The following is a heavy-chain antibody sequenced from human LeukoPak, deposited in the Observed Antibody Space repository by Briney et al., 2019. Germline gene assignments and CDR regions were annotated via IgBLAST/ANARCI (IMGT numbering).Heavy chain of an antibody. CDR2: ISYDGTNK. CDR3: ARAGYQLLLVNGMDV. Sequence: PGGSLRLSCAASGFTFSGYAMHWVRQAPGPGLEWVGVISYDGTNKYYADSVKGRFTISRDNSKNTLYLQMNSLRAEDTAVYFCARAGYQLLLVNGMDVWGQGTTVTVSS. V-gene: IGHV3-30-3*01. D-gene: IGHD2-2*01. CDR1: GFTFSGYA. J-gene: IGHJ6*02.